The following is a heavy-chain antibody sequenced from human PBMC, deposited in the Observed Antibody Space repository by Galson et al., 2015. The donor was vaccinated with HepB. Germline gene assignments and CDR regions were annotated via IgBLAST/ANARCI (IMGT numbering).Heavy chain of an antibody. V-gene: IGHV1-69*13. Sequence: SVKVSCKASGGTFSNYGLSWVRQAPGQGLEWLGGIIPILGTPDYAQKFQGRVTITADEFTSTAYMELSSLISEDTAIYYCARDDFWSHRSYYKAMDVWGQGTTVTVSS. CDR3: ARDDFWSHRSYYKAMDV. D-gene: IGHD3-3*01. CDR1: GGTFSNYG. J-gene: IGHJ6*02. CDR2: IIPILGTP.